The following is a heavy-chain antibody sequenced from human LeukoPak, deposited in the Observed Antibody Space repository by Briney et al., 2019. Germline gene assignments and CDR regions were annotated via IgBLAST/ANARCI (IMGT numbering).Heavy chain of an antibody. J-gene: IGHJ4*02. CDR1: GFTFSSYS. V-gene: IGHV3-48*04. Sequence: PGGSLRLSCVASGFTFSSYSINWVRQAPGKGLEWVSYISSSSTTIYYADSVKGRFTITRDNAKNSLYLQMNSLRAEDMAVYYCARSFYYDTLTGYYFFDYWGQGTLVTVSS. CDR3: ARSFYYDTLTGYYFFDY. D-gene: IGHD3-9*01. CDR2: ISSSSTTI.